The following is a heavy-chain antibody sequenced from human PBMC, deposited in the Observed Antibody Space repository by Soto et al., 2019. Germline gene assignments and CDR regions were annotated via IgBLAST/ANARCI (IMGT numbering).Heavy chain of an antibody. CDR1: GFTFSSYS. Sequence: GGSLRLSCAASGFTFSSYSMNWVRQAPGKGLEWVSSISSSSSYIYYADSVKGRFTISRDNAKNSLYLQMNSLRAEDTAVYYCARVCIAAEPGLDYWGQGTLVTVSS. J-gene: IGHJ4*02. V-gene: IGHV3-21*01. CDR2: ISSSSSYI. CDR3: ARVCIAAEPGLDY. D-gene: IGHD6-13*01.